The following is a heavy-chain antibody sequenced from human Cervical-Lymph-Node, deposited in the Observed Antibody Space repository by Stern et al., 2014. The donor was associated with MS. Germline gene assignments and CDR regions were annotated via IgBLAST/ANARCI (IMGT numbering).Heavy chain of an antibody. CDR2: IYHSGST. V-gene: IGHV4-4*02. D-gene: IGHD4-23*01. J-gene: IGHJ4*02. CDR1: GGSISSGYW. Sequence: QVQLQDSGPGLVKPSGTLSLTCAVSGGSISSGYWWSWVRQPPGKGLEWIGEIYHSGSTNYNPSLKSRVTISVDTSKNHFSLKMNSVNAADTAVYYCARNGGNYAFDYWGQGTLVAVSS. CDR3: ARNGGNYAFDY.